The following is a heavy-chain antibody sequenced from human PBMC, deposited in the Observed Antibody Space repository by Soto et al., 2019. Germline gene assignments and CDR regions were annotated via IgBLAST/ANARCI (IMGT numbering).Heavy chain of an antibody. CDR3: AREGSYRSGYVYYDY. J-gene: IGHJ4*02. CDR2: INPNSGGT. D-gene: IGHD5-12*01. Sequence: QVQLVQSGAEVKKPGASVKVSCKASGYTFTGYYMHWVRQAPGQGLEWMGWINPNSGGTNYAQKFQGWVTMTRDTSISTAYMELSRLRSDDTAVYYCAREGSYRSGYVYYDYWGQGTLVTVSS. CDR1: GYTFTGYY. V-gene: IGHV1-2*04.